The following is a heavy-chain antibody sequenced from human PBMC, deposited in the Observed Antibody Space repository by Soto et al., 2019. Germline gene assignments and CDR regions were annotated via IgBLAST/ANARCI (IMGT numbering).Heavy chain of an antibody. D-gene: IGHD6-13*01. Sequence: GGSLRLSCAASGFTFSSYGMHWVRQAPGKGLEWVAVISYDGSNKYYADSVKGRFTISRDNSKNTLYLQMNSLRAEDTAVYYSTTAMYSSSWYRSLDYWGQGTLVTVSS. J-gene: IGHJ4*02. CDR2: ISYDGSNK. CDR1: GFTFSSYG. CDR3: TTAMYSSSWYRSLDY. V-gene: IGHV3-30*03.